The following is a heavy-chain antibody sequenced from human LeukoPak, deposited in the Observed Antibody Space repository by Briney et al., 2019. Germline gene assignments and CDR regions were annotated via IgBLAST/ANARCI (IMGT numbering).Heavy chain of an antibody. V-gene: IGHV5-51*01. CDR3: ARHLSSSYGTYDYTIH. Sequence: GESLKISCKVSGYSFTSYWIGWVRQMPGKGLGWMGIIYPGDSDTEYSPSFQGQVTISVDKSISTAYLQWSSLKASDTAMYYCARHLSSSYGTYDYTIHWGQGTLVTVSS. CDR2: IYPGDSDT. D-gene: IGHD4-11*01. J-gene: IGHJ4*02. CDR1: GYSFTSYW.